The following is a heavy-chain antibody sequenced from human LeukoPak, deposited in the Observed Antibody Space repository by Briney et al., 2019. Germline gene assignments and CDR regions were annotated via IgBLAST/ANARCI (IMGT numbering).Heavy chain of an antibody. V-gene: IGHV3-33*01. CDR1: GFTFSSYG. CDR2: IWYDGSNK. Sequence: GGSLRLSCAASGFTFSSYGMHWVRQAPGKRLEWVAVIWYDGSNKYYADSVKGRFTISRDNSKNTLYLQMNSLRAEDTAVYYCARAAYGDYDNFDYWGQGTLVTVSS. D-gene: IGHD4-17*01. CDR3: ARAAYGDYDNFDY. J-gene: IGHJ4*02.